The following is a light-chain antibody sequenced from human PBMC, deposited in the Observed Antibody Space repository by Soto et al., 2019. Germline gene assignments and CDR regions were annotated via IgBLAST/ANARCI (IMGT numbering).Light chain of an antibody. V-gene: IGLV2-14*03. J-gene: IGLJ2*01. CDR2: DVD. CDR1: SSDVGGYNY. CDR3: SSYTSSSTVI. Sequence: QSALTQPASISGSPGQSITISCTGTSSDVGGYNYVSWYQQYPGKAPKLMIYDVDNRPSGVSNRFSGSKSGKTASLTISGLQAEDEVDYYCSSYTSSSTVIFGGGTKLTVL.